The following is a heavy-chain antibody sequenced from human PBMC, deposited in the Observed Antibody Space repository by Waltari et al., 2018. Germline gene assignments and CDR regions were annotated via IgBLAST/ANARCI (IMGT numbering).Heavy chain of an antibody. CDR1: GFPFRDYY. J-gene: IGHJ6*02. V-gene: IGHV3-11*04. Sequence: VQLAESGGGLVKPGGSLRLSCSASGFPFRDYYMSWIRQAPGKGLEWVSYISSIGSTIYYADSVKGRFTISRDNVKNSLYLQMNSLRAEDTAVYYCARAQGTLYYYYGLDVWGQGTTVTVSS. CDR2: ISSIGSTI. CDR3: ARAQGTLYYYYGLDV.